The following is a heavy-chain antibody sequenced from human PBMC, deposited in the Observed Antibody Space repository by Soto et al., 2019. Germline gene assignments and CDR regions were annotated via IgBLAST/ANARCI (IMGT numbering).Heavy chain of an antibody. J-gene: IGHJ6*02. Sequence: LRLSCAASGFTFSSYAMHWVRQAPGKGLEWVAVISYDGSNKYYADSVKGRFTISRDNSKNTLYLQMNSLRAEDTAVYYCAREPSYYYDSSGLGMDVWGQGTTVTVSS. CDR1: GFTFSSYA. CDR3: AREPSYYYDSSGLGMDV. D-gene: IGHD3-22*01. CDR2: ISYDGSNK. V-gene: IGHV3-30-3*01.